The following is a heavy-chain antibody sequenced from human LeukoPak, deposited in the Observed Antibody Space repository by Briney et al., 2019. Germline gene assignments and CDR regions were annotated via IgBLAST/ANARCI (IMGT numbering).Heavy chain of an antibody. Sequence: SETLSLTCSVSGASITSDYWSWIRQPPGKGLEWIGYVHHSGTTKYNPSLNSRVTISMDTSKNQFSLKLTPVTAEDTAVYYCAKRREWDTAMDFDYWGQGTLVTVSS. CDR2: VHHSGTT. V-gene: IGHV4-59*08. D-gene: IGHD5-18*01. CDR3: AKRREWDTAMDFDY. J-gene: IGHJ4*02. CDR1: GASITSDY.